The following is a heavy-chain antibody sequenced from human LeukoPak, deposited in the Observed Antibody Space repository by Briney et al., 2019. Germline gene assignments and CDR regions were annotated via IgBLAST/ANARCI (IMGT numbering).Heavy chain of an antibody. D-gene: IGHD6-19*01. CDR1: GYIFTSYN. CDR3: ARFAVHRRLTVAGQFGLDY. CDR2: INSSGGST. V-gene: IGHV1-46*01. J-gene: IGHJ4*02. Sequence: ASVKVSCKASGYIFTSYNMYWVRQAPGQGLEWMGIINSSGGSTNYAQKFQGRVTMTRDTSTSTVYMELSSLRSEDTAVCYCARFAVHRRLTVAGQFGLDYWGQGTLVTVSS.